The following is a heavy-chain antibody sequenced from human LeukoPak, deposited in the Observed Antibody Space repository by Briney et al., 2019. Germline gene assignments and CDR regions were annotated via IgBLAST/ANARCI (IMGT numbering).Heavy chain of an antibody. CDR1: GFSFRNYG. CDR2: IRYDGKNTK. J-gene: IGHJ3*02. V-gene: IGHV3-30*02. Sequence: PGGSLRLSCAASGFSFRNYGMHWVRRAPGKGLEWVAFIRYDGKNTKYHVDSVKGRSTISRDNSRDTVDLQMNSLRTEDTAPYYCATSKRLVGAGGEFEIWGQGTMVTVSS. CDR3: ATSKRLVGAGGEFEI. D-gene: IGHD1-26*01.